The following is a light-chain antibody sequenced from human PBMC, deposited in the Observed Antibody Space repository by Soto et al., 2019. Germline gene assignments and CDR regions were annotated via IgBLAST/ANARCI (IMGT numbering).Light chain of an antibody. CDR2: DAS. Sequence: EIVLTQSPGTLSLSPGERATLSCRASQTITSGYLAWYQQKPGQTPRLLIYDASSRATGIPDRFSGSGSGTDFTLIISRLEPEDSAVYYCQQYSSSPWTFGQGTKVEIK. J-gene: IGKJ1*01. CDR3: QQYSSSPWT. V-gene: IGKV3-20*01. CDR1: QTITSGY.